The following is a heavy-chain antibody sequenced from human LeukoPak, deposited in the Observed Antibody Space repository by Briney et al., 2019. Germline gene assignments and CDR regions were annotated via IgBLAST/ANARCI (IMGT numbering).Heavy chain of an antibody. V-gene: IGHV3-23*01. CDR1: GFTFSNYG. CDR3: AKGGSWVVTAIFLFDY. Sequence: GGSLRLSCAASGFTFSNYGMNWVRQAPGKGLEWVSALSSSGGSTYYADSVKGRFTISRDNSKNTLYLQMNSLRAEDTAVYYCAKGGSWVVTAIFLFDYWGQGTLVTVSS. CDR2: LSSSGGST. D-gene: IGHD2-21*02. J-gene: IGHJ4*02.